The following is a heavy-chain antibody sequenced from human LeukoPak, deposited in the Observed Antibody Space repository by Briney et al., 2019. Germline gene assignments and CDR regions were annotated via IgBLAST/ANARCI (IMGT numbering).Heavy chain of an antibody. CDR3: ARVVTVGVFYFDY. J-gene: IGHJ4*02. CDR1: GFTFSTYW. Sequence: PGGSLRLSCAASGFTFSTYWMSWVRQAPGKGLEWEANIKVDGSEKYYGDSVKGRFTISRDNAKGSLFLQMNSLRAEDTAVYYCARVVTVGVFYFDYWGQGTLVIVSS. CDR2: IKVDGSEK. D-gene: IGHD3-16*01. V-gene: IGHV3-7*01.